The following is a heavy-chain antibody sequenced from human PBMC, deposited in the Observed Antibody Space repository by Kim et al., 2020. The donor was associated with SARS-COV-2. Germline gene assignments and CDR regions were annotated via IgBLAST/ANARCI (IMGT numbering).Heavy chain of an antibody. Sequence: GGSLRLSCAASGFTFSSYGMHWVRQAPGKGLEWVAVISYDGSNKYYADSVKGRFTISRDNSKNTLYLQMNSLRAEDTAVYYCAKSSYYDILTGYGALYYYGMDVWGQGTTVTVSS. D-gene: IGHD3-9*01. V-gene: IGHV3-30*18. CDR1: GFTFSSYG. CDR3: AKSSYYDILTGYGALYYYGMDV. CDR2: ISYDGSNK. J-gene: IGHJ6*02.